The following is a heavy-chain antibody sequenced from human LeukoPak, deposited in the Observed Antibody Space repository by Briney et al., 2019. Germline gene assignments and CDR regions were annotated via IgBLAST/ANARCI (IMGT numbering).Heavy chain of an antibody. J-gene: IGHJ5*02. Sequence: PSQTLSLTCTVSGGSISSGGYYWSWIRQHPGKGLEWIGYIYYSGSTYYNPSLKSRFTISVDTSKNQFSLKVRSVTAADTAVYYCAREGHDFWSGSRGWFDPWGQGTLVTVSS. CDR2: IYYSGST. CDR1: GGSISSGGYY. V-gene: IGHV4-30-4*08. D-gene: IGHD3-3*01. CDR3: AREGHDFWSGSRGWFDP.